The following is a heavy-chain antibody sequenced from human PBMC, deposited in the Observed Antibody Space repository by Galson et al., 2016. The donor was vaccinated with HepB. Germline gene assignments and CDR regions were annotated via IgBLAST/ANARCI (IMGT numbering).Heavy chain of an antibody. V-gene: IGHV3-21*01. CDR1: GFTFSSDT. D-gene: IGHD3-22*01. J-gene: IGHJ4*01. CDR2: ISSGSHNI. CDR3: AREGTDFTSSGYFDY. Sequence: SLRLSCAASGFTFSSDTMNWVRQAPGTGLEWVSSISSGSHNIFYADSVKGRFTISRDDAKNSLFLQMDGLRAEDTAVYYCAREGTDFTSSGYFDYWGHGTLVTVSS.